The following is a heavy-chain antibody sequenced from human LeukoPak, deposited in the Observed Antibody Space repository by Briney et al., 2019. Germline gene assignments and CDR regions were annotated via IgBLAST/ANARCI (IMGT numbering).Heavy chain of an antibody. CDR1: GFSLNTSGVG. CDR3: AHSRRWLHNPLMGDFDY. V-gene: IGHV2-5*02. D-gene: IGHD5-24*01. Sequence: SGPTLVNPTQTLTLTCTFSGFSLNTSGVGVGWIRQPPGKALEWLALIYWDDDKRYSPSLKTRLTITKDTSKNQVVLTMTNMDPVDTATYYCAHSRRWLHNPLMGDFDYWGQRTLVTVSS. J-gene: IGHJ4*02. CDR2: IYWDDDK.